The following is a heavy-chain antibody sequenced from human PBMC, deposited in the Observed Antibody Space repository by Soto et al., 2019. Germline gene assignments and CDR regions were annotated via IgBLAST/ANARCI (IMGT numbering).Heavy chain of an antibody. CDR1: GFTFSSYG. CDR3: ARDLHYYDSSGDI. V-gene: IGHV3-33*01. CDR2: IWYDGSNK. D-gene: IGHD3-22*01. Sequence: QVQLVESEGGVVQPGRSLRLSCAASGFTFSSYGMHWVRQAPGKGLEWVAVIWYDGSNKYYADSVKGRFTISRDNSKNTLYLQMNSLRAEDTAVYYCARDLHYYDSSGDIWGQGTMVTVSS. J-gene: IGHJ3*02.